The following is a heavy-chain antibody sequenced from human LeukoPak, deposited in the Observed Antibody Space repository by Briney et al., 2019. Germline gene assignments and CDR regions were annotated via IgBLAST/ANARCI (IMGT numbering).Heavy chain of an antibody. CDR2: INPSGGST. D-gene: IGHD4-11*01. CDR1: GYTFTSYY. J-gene: IGHJ6*02. CDR3: ARAGMTTVTAYYYGMDV. V-gene: IGHV1-46*01. Sequence: ASVKVSCKASGYTFTSYYMHWVRQAPGQGLEWMGIINPSGGSTSYAQKFQGRVTMTRDTSTSTVYMKLSSLRSEDMAVYYCARAGMTTVTAYYYGMDVWGQGTTVTVSS.